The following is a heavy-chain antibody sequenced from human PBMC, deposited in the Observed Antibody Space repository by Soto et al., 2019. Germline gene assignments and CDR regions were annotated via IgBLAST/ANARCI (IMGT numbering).Heavy chain of an antibody. CDR2: INPSGGST. Sequence: GASVKVSCKASGYTFTSYYMHWVRQAPGQGLEWTGIINPSGGSTSYAQKFQGRVTMTRDTSTSTVYMEPSSLRSEDTAVYYCATVAMVRGVTYYDYWGQGTLVTVSS. CDR3: ATVAMVRGVTYYDY. V-gene: IGHV1-46*01. CDR1: GYTFTSYY. D-gene: IGHD3-10*01. J-gene: IGHJ4*02.